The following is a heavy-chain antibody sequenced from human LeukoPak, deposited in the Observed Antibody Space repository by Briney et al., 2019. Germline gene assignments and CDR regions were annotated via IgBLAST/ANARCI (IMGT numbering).Heavy chain of an antibody. Sequence: SETLSLTCTVSGGSISSYYWSWIRQPPGKGLEWIGYIYYSGSTNYNPSLRSRLTISVDTSKNQFSLKLSSVTAADTAVYYCAREYNGGAPNWFDPWGQGTLVTVSS. V-gene: IGHV4-59*01. CDR1: GGSISSYY. J-gene: IGHJ5*02. D-gene: IGHD3-16*01. CDR2: IYYSGST. CDR3: AREYNGGAPNWFDP.